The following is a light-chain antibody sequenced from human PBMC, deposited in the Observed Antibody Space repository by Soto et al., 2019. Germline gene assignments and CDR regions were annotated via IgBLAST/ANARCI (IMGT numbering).Light chain of an antibody. CDR3: TSYTTGSTPDV. Sequence: QSVLTQPASVSGSPGQSITISCTGTSGDIGAYNFVSWYQQHPGKAPKLMIYEVSRRPSGVSDRFSGSKSGSTASLTISGLQAEDEADYYCTSYTTGSTPDVFGTGTKVTVL. V-gene: IGLV2-14*01. J-gene: IGLJ1*01. CDR1: SGDIGAYNF. CDR2: EVS.